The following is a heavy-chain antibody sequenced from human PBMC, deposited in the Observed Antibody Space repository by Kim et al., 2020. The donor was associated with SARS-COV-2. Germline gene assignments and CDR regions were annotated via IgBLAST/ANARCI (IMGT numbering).Heavy chain of an antibody. CDR3: ARDAKYYDILTGYYPPYYYYGMDV. J-gene: IGHJ6*02. CDR2: IWYDGSNK. V-gene: IGHV3-33*01. D-gene: IGHD3-9*01. CDR1: GFTFSSYG. Sequence: GGSLRLSCAASGFTFSSYGMHWVRQAPGKGLEWVAVIWYDGSNKYYPDSVKGRFTISRDNSKNTLYLQMNSLRAEDTAVYYCARDAKYYDILTGYYPPYYYYGMDVWGQGTTVTVSS.